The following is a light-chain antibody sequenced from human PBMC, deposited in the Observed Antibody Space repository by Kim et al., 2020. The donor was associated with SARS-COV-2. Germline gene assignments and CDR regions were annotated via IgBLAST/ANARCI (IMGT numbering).Light chain of an antibody. Sequence: GRWVTVSCSGRVSNIGSNIVNWYQHLPGTAPKLFIYNNNQRPSGVPDRFSGSRSGTSASLAISGLQSDDEANYYCAAWDDSLNGPVFGGGTQLTVL. CDR3: AAWDDSLNGPV. CDR2: NNN. J-gene: IGLJ2*01. V-gene: IGLV1-44*01. CDR1: VSNIGSNI.